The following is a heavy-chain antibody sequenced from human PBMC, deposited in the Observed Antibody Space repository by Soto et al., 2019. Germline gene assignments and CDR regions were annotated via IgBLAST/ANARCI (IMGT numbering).Heavy chain of an antibody. CDR3: AKDQRVTIFGVVIKGGAFDI. V-gene: IGHV3-23*01. Sequence: EVKLLESGGGLVQPGGSLRLSCAASGFTFSSYAMSWVRQAPGKGLEWVSAISGSGGSTYYADSVKGRFTISRDNSKNTLYLQMNSLRAEDTAVYYCAKDQRVTIFGVVIKGGAFDIWGQGTMVTVSS. J-gene: IGHJ3*02. D-gene: IGHD3-3*01. CDR2: ISGSGGST. CDR1: GFTFSSYA.